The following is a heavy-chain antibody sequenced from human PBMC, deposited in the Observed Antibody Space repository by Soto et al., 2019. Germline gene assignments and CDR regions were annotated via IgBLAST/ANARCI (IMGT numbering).Heavy chain of an antibody. CDR1: GFTFSSYA. D-gene: IGHD5-12*01. CDR3: VKADIVATIFAPTYFDY. Sequence: GGSLRLSCSASGFTFSSYAMHWVRQAPGKGLEYVSAISSNGGSTYYADSVKGRFTISRDNSKNTLYLQMSSLRAEDTAVYYCVKADIVATIFAPTYFDYWGQGTLVTVSS. CDR2: ISSNGGST. V-gene: IGHV3-64D*06. J-gene: IGHJ4*02.